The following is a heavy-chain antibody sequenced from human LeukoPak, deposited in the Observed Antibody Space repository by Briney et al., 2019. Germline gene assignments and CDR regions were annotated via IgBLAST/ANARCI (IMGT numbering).Heavy chain of an antibody. J-gene: IGHJ4*02. CDR2: ISYDGSNK. CDR1: GFTFSSYG. V-gene: IGHV3-30*18. CDR3: AKRGYFDY. Sequence: PGGSLRPSCAASGFTFSSYGMHWVRQAPGKGLEWVAVISYDGSNKYYADSVKGRFTISRDNSKNTLYLQMNSLRAEDTAVYYCAKRGYFDYWGQGTLVTVSS.